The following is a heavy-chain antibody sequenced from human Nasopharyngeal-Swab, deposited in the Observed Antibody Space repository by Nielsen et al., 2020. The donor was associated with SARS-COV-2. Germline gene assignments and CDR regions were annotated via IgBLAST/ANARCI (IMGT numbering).Heavy chain of an antibody. D-gene: IGHD5-18*01. CDR1: GFTFSSYE. CDR2: ISYDGSNK. V-gene: IGHV3-30*04. J-gene: IGHJ4*02. Sequence: GESLKISCAASGFTFSSYEMNWVRQAPGKGLEWVAVISYDGSNKYYADSVKGRFTISRDNSKNTLYLQMNSLRAEDTAVYYCARTLRYSYGPGYWGQGTLVTVSS. CDR3: ARTLRYSYGPGY.